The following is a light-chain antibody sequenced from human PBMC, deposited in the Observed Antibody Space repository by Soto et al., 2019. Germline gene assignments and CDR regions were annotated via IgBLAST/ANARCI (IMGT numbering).Light chain of an antibody. J-gene: IGKJ5*01. V-gene: IGKV1-33*01. CDR1: QNINNY. CDR3: QQYENLPT. Sequence: IQLTSSPSSLSASVGARVTITCQASQNINNYLNWYQQKPGRAPKLLIYDASNLEAGVPSRFRGSGSGTDFTFTISRLQPEDIATYYCQQYENLPTFGHGTRLEIK. CDR2: DAS.